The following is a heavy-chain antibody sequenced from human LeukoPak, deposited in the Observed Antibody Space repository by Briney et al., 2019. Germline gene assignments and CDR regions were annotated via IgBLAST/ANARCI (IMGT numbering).Heavy chain of an antibody. CDR1: GFTFSSYG. CDR3: ASDYGSGSYLDY. D-gene: IGHD3-10*01. V-gene: IGHV3-33*01. Sequence: PGGSLRLSCAASGFTFSSYGMHWVRQAPGKGLEWVAVIWYDGSNKYYADSVKGRFTISRDNSKNTLYLQMNSLRAEDTAVYYCASDYGSGSYLDYWGQGTLVTVSS. CDR2: IWYDGSNK. J-gene: IGHJ4*02.